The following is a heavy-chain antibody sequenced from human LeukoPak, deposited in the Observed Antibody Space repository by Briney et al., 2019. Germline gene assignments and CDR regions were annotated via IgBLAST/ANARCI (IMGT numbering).Heavy chain of an antibody. J-gene: IGHJ4*02. Sequence: PSETLSLTCTVSGGSISSSSYYWGWIRQPPGKGLEWIGSIYYSGSTYYNPSLKSRVTISVDTSKNQFSLKLSSVTAADTAVYYCARDGGYSYGPKYYFDYWGQGTLVTVSS. CDR1: GGSISSSSYY. CDR2: IYYSGST. CDR3: ARDGGYSYGPKYYFDY. V-gene: IGHV4-39*07. D-gene: IGHD5-18*01.